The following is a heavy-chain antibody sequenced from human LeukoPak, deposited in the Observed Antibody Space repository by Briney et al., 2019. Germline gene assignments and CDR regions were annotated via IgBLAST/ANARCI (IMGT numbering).Heavy chain of an antibody. V-gene: IGHV4-30-4*08. CDR2: IYYSGST. D-gene: IGHD6-19*01. Sequence: SETLSLTCTVAGGSISRGDYYWSWLRQPPGKGGEGVGYIYYSGSTYYNPSLKSRVTISVDPSKHQFSLKLSSVTAADTAVYYCARGARYSSGWYYFDYWGQGTLVTVS. CDR1: GGSISRGDYY. J-gene: IGHJ4*02. CDR3: ARGARYSSGWYYFDY.